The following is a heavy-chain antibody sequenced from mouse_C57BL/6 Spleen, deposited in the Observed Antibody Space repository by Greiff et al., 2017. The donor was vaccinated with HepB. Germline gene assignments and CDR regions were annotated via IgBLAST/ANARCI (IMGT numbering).Heavy chain of an antibody. CDR3: ARKGERRQTDEVYAMDY. J-gene: IGHJ4*01. CDR1: GFTFSSYA. D-gene: IGHD1-2*01. CDR2: ISDGGSYT. Sequence: EVKLVESGGGLVKPGGSLKLSCAASGFTFSSYAMSWVRQTPEKRLEWVATISDGGSYTYYPDNVKGRFTISRDNAKNHLYLQMSHLKSEDTAMYYCARKGERRQTDEVYAMDYWGQGTSVTVSS. V-gene: IGHV5-4*03.